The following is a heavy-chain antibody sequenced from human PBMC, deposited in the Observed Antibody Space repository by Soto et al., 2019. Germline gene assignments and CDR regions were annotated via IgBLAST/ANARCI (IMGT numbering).Heavy chain of an antibody. V-gene: IGHV4-34*01. D-gene: IGHD5-18*01. J-gene: IGHJ4*02. CDR3: ARVYTLRSSQDSYDQVLGVDY. CDR1: GGSFSGYY. CDR2: INHSGST. Sequence: SETLSLTCAVYGGSFSGYYWSWIRQPPGKGLEWIGEINHSGSTNYNPSLKSRVTISVDTSKNQFSLKLSSVTAADTAVYYCARVYTLRSSQDSYDQVLGVDYWGQGTLVTVSS.